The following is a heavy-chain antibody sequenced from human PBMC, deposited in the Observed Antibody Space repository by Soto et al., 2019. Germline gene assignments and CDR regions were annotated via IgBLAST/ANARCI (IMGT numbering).Heavy chain of an antibody. Sequence: EVQLVESGGGLVQPGGSLRLSCAASGFTVSSNYMSWVRQAPGKGLEWVSVIYSGGSTYYADSVKGRFTISRDNSKNPLYLQMNSLRAEDTAVYYCASTLVVRGVEFDYWGQGTLVTVSS. CDR3: ASTLVVRGVEFDY. D-gene: IGHD3-10*01. V-gene: IGHV3-66*01. J-gene: IGHJ4*02. CDR1: GFTVSSNY. CDR2: IYSGGST.